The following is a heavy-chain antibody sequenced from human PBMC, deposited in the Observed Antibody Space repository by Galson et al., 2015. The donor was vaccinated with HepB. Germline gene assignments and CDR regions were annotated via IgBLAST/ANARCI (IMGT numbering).Heavy chain of an antibody. D-gene: IGHD3-10*01. CDR3: ARKDFDTSGTYYIPIFDY. CDR1: GFTFSAYT. Sequence: SLRLSCAASGFTFSAYTMTWVRQAPGKGLEWLSHISSSGSSIHYADSVKGRFTISRENAKNSLYLQLSSLRAEDTALYFCARKDFDTSGTYYIPIFDYWGQGTLVTVSS. J-gene: IGHJ4*02. V-gene: IGHV3-48*04. CDR2: ISSSGSSI.